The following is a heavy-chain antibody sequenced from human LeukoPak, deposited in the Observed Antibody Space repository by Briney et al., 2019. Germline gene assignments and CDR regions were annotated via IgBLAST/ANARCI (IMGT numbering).Heavy chain of an antibody. Sequence: KASETLSLTCAVYGGSFSGYYWSWIRQPPGRGLEWIGEINHSGSTNYNPSLKSRVTISVDTSKNQFSLKLSSVTPADTAVYYCARGGNVGLSYWGQGTLVTVSS. CDR2: INHSGST. V-gene: IGHV4-34*01. CDR3: ARGGNVGLSY. J-gene: IGHJ4*02. D-gene: IGHD1-26*01. CDR1: GGSFSGYY.